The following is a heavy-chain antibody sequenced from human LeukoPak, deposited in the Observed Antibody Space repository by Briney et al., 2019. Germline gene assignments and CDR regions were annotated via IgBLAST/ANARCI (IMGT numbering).Heavy chain of an antibody. CDR3: ARDHSSGWLFDY. V-gene: IGHV1-46*01. Sequence: ASVKVSCKASGYIFTSYYMHWVRQAPGQGLEWMGIINPSGGSTSYAQKFQGRVTMTRDTSTSTVYMELSSLRSEDTAVYYCARDHSSGWLFDYWGQGTLVTVSS. D-gene: IGHD6-19*01. CDR2: INPSGGST. J-gene: IGHJ4*02. CDR1: GYIFTSYY.